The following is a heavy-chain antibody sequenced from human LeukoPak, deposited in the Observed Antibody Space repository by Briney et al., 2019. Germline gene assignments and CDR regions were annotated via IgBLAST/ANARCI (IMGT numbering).Heavy chain of an antibody. D-gene: IGHD1-26*01. V-gene: IGHV4-39*02. CDR1: GGSISSSSYY. CDR3: ARDASGSYSSGY. J-gene: IGHJ4*02. Sequence: PSETLSLTCTVSGGSISSSSYYWGWIRQPPGKGLEWIGSIYYSGSTYYNPSLKSRVTISVDTSKNQFSLKLSSVTAADTAVYYCARDASGSYSSGYWGQGTLVTVSS. CDR2: IYYSGST.